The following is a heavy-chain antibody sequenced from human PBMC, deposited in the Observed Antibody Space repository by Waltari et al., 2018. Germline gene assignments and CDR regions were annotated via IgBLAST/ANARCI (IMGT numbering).Heavy chain of an antibody. V-gene: IGHV4-61*02. CDR3: ARSSAGMPRWLGDY. CDR2: IYISGTT. D-gene: IGHD5-12*01. CDR1: GGSISSGSYY. J-gene: IGHJ4*02. Sequence: QVQLQESGPGLVKPSQTLSLTCTVSGGSISSGSYYWSWIRQPAGKGLEWIGHIYISGTTYYNPSLKSRVTISADTSRNQFYLRLTSVTATDTAVYYCARSSAGMPRWLGDYWGQGILVTVSS.